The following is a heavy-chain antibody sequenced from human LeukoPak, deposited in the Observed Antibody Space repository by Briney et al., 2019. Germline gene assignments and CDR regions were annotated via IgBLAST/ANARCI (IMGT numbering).Heavy chain of an antibody. V-gene: IGHV3-48*02. J-gene: IGHJ4*02. CDR3: ARRLGS. CDR2: ISYSGNTI. Sequence: GGSLRLSCAASGFTFSNYSMNWVRQAPGKGLEWVAYISYSGNTIYYADSVKGRFTISRDNAKNSLILQMNSLKDEDTAVYYCARRLGSWGQGTLVAVSS. CDR1: GFTFSNYS.